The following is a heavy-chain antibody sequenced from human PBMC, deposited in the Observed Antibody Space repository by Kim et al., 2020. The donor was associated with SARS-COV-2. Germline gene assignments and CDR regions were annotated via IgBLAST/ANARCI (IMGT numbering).Heavy chain of an antibody. Sequence: GGSLRLSCTASEFSFSASSVHWVRQASGKGLEWLGRIKNRASNFATFYAAPVRGRFTISRDDSKNTAYLQVTSLKTEDTAIYYCLSVMFSPRDDYCGQ. CDR1: EFSFSASS. CDR2: IKNRASNFAT. V-gene: IGHV3-73*01. D-gene: IGHD2-21*01. CDR3: LSVMFSPRDDY. J-gene: IGHJ4*02.